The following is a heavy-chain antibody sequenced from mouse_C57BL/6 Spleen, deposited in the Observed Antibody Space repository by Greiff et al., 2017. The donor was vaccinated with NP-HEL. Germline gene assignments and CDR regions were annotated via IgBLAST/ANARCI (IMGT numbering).Heavy chain of an antibody. D-gene: IGHD2-14*01. CDR2: IHPNSGST. J-gene: IGHJ4*01. CDR3: ARGGLLKEEYYAMGY. CDR1: GYTFTSYW. Sequence: QVQLQQPGAELVKPGASVKLSCKASGYTFTSYWMHWVKQRPGQGLEWIGMIHPNSGSTNYNEKFKSKATLTVDKSSSTAYMQRSSLTSEDSAVYYCARGGLLKEEYYAMGYWGQGTSVTVSS. V-gene: IGHV1-64*01.